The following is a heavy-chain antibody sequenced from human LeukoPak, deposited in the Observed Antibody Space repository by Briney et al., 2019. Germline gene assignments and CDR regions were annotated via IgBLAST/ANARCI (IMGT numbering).Heavy chain of an antibody. CDR2: ISAYNGNT. CDR3: ARPGYCSGGSCSSAFDI. V-gene: IGHV1-18*01. J-gene: IGHJ3*02. CDR1: GYTFISYG. Sequence: ASVKVSCKASGYTFISYGISWVRQAPGQGLEWMGWISAYNGNTNYAQKLQGRVTMTTDTYTSTTYVELRSLRSDDTAVYYCARPGYCSGGSCSSAFDIWGQGTMVTVSS. D-gene: IGHD2-15*01.